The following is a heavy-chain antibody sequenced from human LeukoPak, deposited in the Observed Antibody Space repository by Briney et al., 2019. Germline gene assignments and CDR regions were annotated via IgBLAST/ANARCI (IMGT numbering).Heavy chain of an antibody. CDR2: IRYDGTEK. CDR1: GFIFSDYG. J-gene: IGHJ4*02. V-gene: IGHV3-30*02. CDR3: AKGHNYEVDY. D-gene: IGHD3-22*01. Sequence: PGGSLRLSCAASGFIFSDYGMHWVRQAPGKGLEWVAFIRYDGTEKYYADSVKGRFSFSRDNSINTLYLQMSSLRAEDTAVYYCAKGHNYEVDYWGQGTLVTVSS.